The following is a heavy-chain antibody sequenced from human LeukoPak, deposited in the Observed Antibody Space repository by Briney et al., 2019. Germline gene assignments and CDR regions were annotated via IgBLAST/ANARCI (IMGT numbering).Heavy chain of an antibody. CDR3: ARGWAYYYDSSGYYWFDP. V-gene: IGHV4-31*03. CDR2: IYYSGST. CDR1: GGSISSGGYY. J-gene: IGHJ5*02. D-gene: IGHD3-22*01. Sequence: SETLSLTCTVSGGSISSGGYYWGWIRQHPGKGLEWIGYIYYSGSTYYNPSLKSRVTISVDTSKNQFSLKLSSVTAADTAVYYCARGWAYYYDSSGYYWFDPWGQGTLVTVSS.